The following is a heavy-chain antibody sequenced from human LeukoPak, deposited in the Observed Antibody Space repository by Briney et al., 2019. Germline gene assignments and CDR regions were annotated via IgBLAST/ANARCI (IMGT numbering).Heavy chain of an antibody. D-gene: IGHD2-2*02. J-gene: IGHJ6*03. Sequence: QPGGSLRLSCAASGFTFSSYAMSWVRQAPGKGLEWVSAISGSGGSTYYADSVKGRFTISRDNSKNTLYLQMNSLRAEDTAVYYCAVRREDCSSTSCYTGDYYYYYMDVWGKGTTVTVSS. CDR2: ISGSGGST. V-gene: IGHV3-23*01. CDR1: GFTFSSYA. CDR3: AVRREDCSSTSCYTGDYYYYYMDV.